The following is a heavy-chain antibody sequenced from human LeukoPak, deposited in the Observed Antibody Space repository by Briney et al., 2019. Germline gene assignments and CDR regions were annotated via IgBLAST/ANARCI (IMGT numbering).Heavy chain of an antibody. D-gene: IGHD3-22*01. J-gene: IGHJ4*02. CDR3: ARDSGAGYYYDSSGYYY. V-gene: IGHV3-7*03. CDR2: IKQDGSEK. CDR1: GFTFSSYW. Sequence: PGGSLRLSCAASGFTFSSYWMSWVRQAPGKGLEWVANIKQDGSEKYYVDSVKGRFTISRDNAKNSLYLQMNSLRAEDTAVYYCARDSGAGYYYDSSGYYYWGQGTLVTVSS.